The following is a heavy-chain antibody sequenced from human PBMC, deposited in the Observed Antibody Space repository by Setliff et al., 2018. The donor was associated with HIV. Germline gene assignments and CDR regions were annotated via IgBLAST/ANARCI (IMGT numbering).Heavy chain of an antibody. CDR2: ISTYNGQR. CDR3: AREGVREPPSNTLYYGMDV. D-gene: IGHD3-10*01. J-gene: IGHJ6*02. Sequence: KVSCKSSGYTFSQYGISWVRQAPGQGLEWMGWISTYNGQRNYAQKVQGRVTFTTDTSTSTAYMELRSLRSDDTAVYYCAREGVREPPSNTLYYGMDVWGQGTTVTVSS. CDR1: GYTFSQYG. V-gene: IGHV1-18*01.